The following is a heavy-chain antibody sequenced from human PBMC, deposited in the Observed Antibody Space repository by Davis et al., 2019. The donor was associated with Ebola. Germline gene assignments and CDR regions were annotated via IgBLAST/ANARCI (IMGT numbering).Heavy chain of an antibody. CDR1: GGSISTYY. J-gene: IGHJ4*02. CDR3: ARSTRGPVALDH. CDR2: ISPSGNT. Sequence: GSLRLSCTVSGGSISTYYWAWIRQPAGKGLEWIGEISPSGNTVYKPSLKGRVTILVDTSTNQFSLKVTSLTAADTAVYYCARSTRGPVALDHWGQGSLVTVSS. V-gene: IGHV4-34*01. D-gene: IGHD4-23*01.